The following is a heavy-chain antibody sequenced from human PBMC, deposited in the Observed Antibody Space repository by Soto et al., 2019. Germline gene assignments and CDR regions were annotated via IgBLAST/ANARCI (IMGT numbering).Heavy chain of an antibody. J-gene: IGHJ4*02. CDR1: GFTFSDFT. V-gene: IGHV1-18*01. CDR2: ISAYNGNT. CDR3: ARDSPPPRE. Sequence: ASVKVSCKASGFTFSDFTLHWVRQAPGQRLEWMGWISAYNGNTNYAQKLQGRVTMTTDTSTSTAYMELRSLRSDDTAVYYCARDSPPPREWGQGTLVTVSS.